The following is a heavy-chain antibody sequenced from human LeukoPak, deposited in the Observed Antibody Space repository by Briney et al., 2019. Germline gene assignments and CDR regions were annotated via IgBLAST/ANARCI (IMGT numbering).Heavy chain of an antibody. CDR2: IYYSGST. CDR1: GGSISSGGDY. J-gene: IGHJ4*02. V-gene: IGHV4-31*03. CDR3: ARGADTMIAGH. Sequence: SETLSLTCNVSGGSISSGGDYWSWIRQHPWKGLEWIGYIYYSGSTYYNPSLKSRVTISVDTSKNQFSLRLSSVTAADTAVYYCARGADTMIAGHWGQGTLVTVSS. D-gene: IGHD3-22*01.